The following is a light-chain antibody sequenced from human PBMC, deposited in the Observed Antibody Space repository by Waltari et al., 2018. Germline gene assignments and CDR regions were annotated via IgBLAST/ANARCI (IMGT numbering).Light chain of an antibody. CDR1: ILRTYY. CDR2: GQN. V-gene: IGLV3-19*01. J-gene: IGLJ2*01. CDR3: SSRELSGHVV. Sequence: SSDLTQDPAVSVALGQTVRITCQGDILRTYYGNWCRQKPGQPPELVIYGQNNRPSGSPDRFSASSSGNTASLISTGAQAEDEADYYCSSRELSGHVVFGGGTRLTVL.